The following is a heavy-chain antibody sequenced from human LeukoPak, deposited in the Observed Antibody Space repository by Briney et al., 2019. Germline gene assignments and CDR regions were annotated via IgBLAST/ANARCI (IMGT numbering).Heavy chain of an antibody. Sequence: GASVKVSCKGSGGTFSSYSISWVRQAPGQGLEWMGGIIPAFGTAHYAQKCQGRVTFTTDESTTTAYMELRSLRSEDTAVYYCASEGNYDSSGYSRYYYYYMDVWGKGTAVTVSS. CDR3: ASEGNYDSSGYSRYYYYYMDV. D-gene: IGHD3-22*01. J-gene: IGHJ6*03. CDR1: GGTFSSYS. CDR2: IIPAFGTA. V-gene: IGHV1-69*05.